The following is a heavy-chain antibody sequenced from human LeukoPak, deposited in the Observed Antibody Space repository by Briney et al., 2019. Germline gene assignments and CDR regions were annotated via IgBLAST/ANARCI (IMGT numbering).Heavy chain of an antibody. Sequence: ASVKVSCKASGYTFTSYYMHWVRQAPGQGLEWMGIINPSGGSTSYAQKFQGRVTMTRDTSTSTVYMELSSLRSEDTAVYYCARDLDIVVAPAALGFDYWGQGTLVTVSS. J-gene: IGHJ4*02. D-gene: IGHD2-2*01. V-gene: IGHV1-46*01. CDR1: GYTFTSYY. CDR3: ARDLDIVVAPAALGFDY. CDR2: INPSGGST.